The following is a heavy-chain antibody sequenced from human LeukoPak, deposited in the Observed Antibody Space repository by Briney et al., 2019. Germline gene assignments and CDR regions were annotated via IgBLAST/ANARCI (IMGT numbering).Heavy chain of an antibody. CDR3: ARVGSNYSNWFDP. J-gene: IGHJ5*01. D-gene: IGHD4-11*01. Sequence: SVKVSCKASGGTFSSYAISWVRQAPGQGLEWMGGIIPIFGTANYAQTFQGRVTITTDESTSTAYMELSSLRSEDTAVYYCARVGSNYSNWFDPWGQGTLVTVSS. CDR1: GGTFSSYA. V-gene: IGHV1-69*05. CDR2: IIPIFGTA.